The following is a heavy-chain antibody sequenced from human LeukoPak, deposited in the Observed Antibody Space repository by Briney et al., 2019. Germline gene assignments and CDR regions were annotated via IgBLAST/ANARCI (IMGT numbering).Heavy chain of an antibody. D-gene: IGHD2-15*01. Sequence: PGGSLRLSCEASGFTFSVYSMNWVRQAPGKGLEWVSSISGSGSHIYSADSMKGRFTISRDNSKNTLYLQMNSLRAEDTAVYYCAKDGSSGAFDYWGQGTLVTVSS. CDR2: ISGSGSHI. V-gene: IGHV3-21*01. CDR1: GFTFSVYS. J-gene: IGHJ4*02. CDR3: AKDGSSGAFDY.